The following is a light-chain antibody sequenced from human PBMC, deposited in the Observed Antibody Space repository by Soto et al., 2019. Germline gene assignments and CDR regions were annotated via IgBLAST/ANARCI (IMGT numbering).Light chain of an antibody. CDR1: RSDIGAYNF. CDR2: DVN. J-gene: IGLJ2*01. CDR3: TSWTTSTTMI. V-gene: IGLV2-14*03. Sequence: QSVLTQPASVSGSPGQSITISCTGTRSDIGAYNFVSWYQQHPGEVPKLMLYDVNVRPSGVSNRFSGSKSGNTASLTISWLQAEDEADYYCTSWTTSTTMIFGGGTKVTVL.